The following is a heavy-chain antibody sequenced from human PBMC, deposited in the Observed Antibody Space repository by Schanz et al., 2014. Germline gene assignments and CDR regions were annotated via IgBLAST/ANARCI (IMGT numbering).Heavy chain of an antibody. J-gene: IGHJ4*02. D-gene: IGHD3-10*01. Sequence: VQLVESGGGVVQPGRSLRLSCVASGFTFSSYDVFWVRQAPGKGLEWVSVIGVDGTTTYYADSVKGRFTISRDNSKNTLYLQMNSLRPEDTAVYYCAKYRGYYRVSGSYRELEYWGQGTLVTVSS. CDR3: AKYRGYYRVSGSYRELEY. CDR2: IGVDGTTT. CDR1: GFTFSSYD. V-gene: IGHV3-23*04.